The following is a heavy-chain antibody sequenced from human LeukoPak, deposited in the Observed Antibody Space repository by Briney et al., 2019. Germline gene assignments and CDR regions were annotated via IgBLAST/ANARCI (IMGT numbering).Heavy chain of an antibody. CDR2: ISSSRNYI. CDR3: ARDPYYYDSSGYYGEGFDY. J-gene: IGHJ4*02. V-gene: IGHV3-21*01. CDR1: GFTFSSYG. Sequence: KPGGSLRLSCAASGFTFSSYGMHWVRQAPGKGLEWVSYISSSRNYIFYADSVKGRFTISRDNAKNSLYLQMNSLRAEDTAVYYCARDPYYYDSSGYYGEGFDYWGQGTLVTVSS. D-gene: IGHD3-22*01.